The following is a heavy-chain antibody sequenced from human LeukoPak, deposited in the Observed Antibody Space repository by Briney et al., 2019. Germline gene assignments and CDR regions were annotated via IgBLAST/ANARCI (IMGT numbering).Heavy chain of an antibody. CDR3: ARDLTVYSSSSGSY. CDR2: ISSDSYTI. V-gene: IGHV3-48*01. CDR1: GFTFSTYN. Sequence: GGSLRLSCAASGFTFSTYNMNWVRQAPGKGLEWVSFISSDSYTIYYADSVKGRFTISRDNAKNSLYLQMNSLRAEDTAVYYCARDLTVYSSSSGSYWGQGTLVTVSS. J-gene: IGHJ4*02. D-gene: IGHD6-6*01.